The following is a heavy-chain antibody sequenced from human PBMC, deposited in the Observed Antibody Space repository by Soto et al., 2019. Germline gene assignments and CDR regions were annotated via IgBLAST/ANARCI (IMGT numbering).Heavy chain of an antibody. Sequence: QVQLVESGGGVVKHGRSLRLSCAASGLTFSSYAMHWVRQAPGKGLGWVAVISYDGSNKYYADSVKGRFTISRDNSKNTLYLQMNSLRAEDTAVYYCAREELPGGSGWFDPWGQGTLVTVSS. CDR3: AREELPGGSGWFDP. CDR1: GLTFSSYA. D-gene: IGHD3-16*01. CDR2: ISYDGSNK. V-gene: IGHV3-30-3*01. J-gene: IGHJ5*02.